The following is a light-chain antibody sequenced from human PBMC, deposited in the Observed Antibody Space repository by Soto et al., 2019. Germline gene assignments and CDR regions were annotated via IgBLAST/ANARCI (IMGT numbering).Light chain of an antibody. Sequence: QSVLTQPASVSGSPGQSITIYCTGTSSDVGSYNLVSWYQQHPGKAPKLMIYEGSKRPSGVSNRFSGSKSGNTASLTISGLQAEDEADYYCCSYAGSSTFHVVFGGGTKLTVL. CDR3: CSYAGSSTFHVV. CDR2: EGS. CDR1: SSDVGSYNL. J-gene: IGLJ2*01. V-gene: IGLV2-23*03.